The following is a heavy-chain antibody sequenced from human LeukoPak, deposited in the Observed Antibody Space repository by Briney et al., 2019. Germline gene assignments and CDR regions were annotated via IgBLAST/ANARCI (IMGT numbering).Heavy chain of an antibody. CDR3: ARGRDHPDY. J-gene: IGHJ4*02. CDR2: IYYSAST. D-gene: IGHD2-21*02. V-gene: IGHV4-61*01. Sequence: PSETLSLTCIVSGGSISSTSYYWSWIRQPPGKGLEWIGYIYYSASTTDNPSLESRVTISLDTSKNQFSLKLKSVTSADTAVYYCARGRDHPDYWGQGTLVTVSS. CDR1: GGSISSTSYY.